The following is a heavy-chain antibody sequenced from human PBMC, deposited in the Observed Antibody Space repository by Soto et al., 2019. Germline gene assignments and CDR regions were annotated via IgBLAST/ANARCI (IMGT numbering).Heavy chain of an antibody. Sequence: TLSLTCAVSGDSINISHWWNWVRQPPGKGLEWIGQISHSGSTNYNPSLTSRVNKSVDKSNNHFSLKMTSVTAADTAIYFCARAERFPRSWFDPWGQGTQVTVSS. CDR3: ARAERFPRSWFDP. D-gene: IGHD3-10*01. CDR1: GDSINISHW. J-gene: IGHJ5*02. CDR2: ISHSGST. V-gene: IGHV4-4*01.